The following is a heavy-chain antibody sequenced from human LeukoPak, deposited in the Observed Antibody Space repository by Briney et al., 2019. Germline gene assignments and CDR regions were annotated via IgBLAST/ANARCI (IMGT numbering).Heavy chain of an antibody. V-gene: IGHV4-38-2*01. J-gene: IGHJ4*02. D-gene: IGHD3-3*01. CDR2: IYHSGGT. CDR1: GYSISSGSY. Sequence: KPSETLSLTCAVSGYSISSGSYWGWIRQPPGEGLEWIGSIYHSGGTYYNPPLKSRVTISVDTSKNQFSLKLSSVTAADTAVYYCARWRGYYSDYWGQGTLVTVSS. CDR3: ARWRGYYSDY.